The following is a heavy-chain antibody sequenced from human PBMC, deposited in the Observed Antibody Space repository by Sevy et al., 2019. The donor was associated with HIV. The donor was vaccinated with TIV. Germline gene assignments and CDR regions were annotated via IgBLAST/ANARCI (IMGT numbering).Heavy chain of an antibody. CDR1: GFTFSYYS. Sequence: GESLKISCAASGFTFSYYSMNWVRQAPGKVLEWVSSISSSSSYIYYANSVKGRFTISRDNAKNSLYLQMNSLRAEDTAVYYCASPLDYYDSPSAYWGQGTLVTVSS. CDR2: ISSSSSYI. V-gene: IGHV3-21*01. D-gene: IGHD3-22*01. J-gene: IGHJ4*02. CDR3: ASPLDYYDSPSAY.